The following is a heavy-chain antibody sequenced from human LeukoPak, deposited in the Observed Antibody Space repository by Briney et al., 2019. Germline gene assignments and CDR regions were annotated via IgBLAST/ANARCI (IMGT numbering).Heavy chain of an antibody. CDR1: GYSISSGYY. J-gene: IGHJ4*02. Sequence: SETLSLTCTVSGYSISSGYYWGWIRQPPGKGLEWIGSIYHSGSTYYNPSLKSQVTISVDTSKNQFSLKLSSVTAADTAVYYCGGYDSSHPEYGDYWGQGTLVTVSS. CDR2: IYHSGST. D-gene: IGHD3-22*01. V-gene: IGHV4-38-2*02. CDR3: GGYDSSHPEYGDY.